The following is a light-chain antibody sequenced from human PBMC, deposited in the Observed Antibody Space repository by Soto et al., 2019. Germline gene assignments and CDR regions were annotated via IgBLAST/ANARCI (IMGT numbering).Light chain of an antibody. CDR2: DTS. CDR3: QKYNSAPWT. Sequence: EVVMRQSPATLTNSPGEGATLSCRASQGIGDTLAWYQHKPGQTPRLLIYDTSTRATGVPTRFSGSRSGAEFTLTISSLQPEDVATYYCQKYNSAPWTFGQGSKVDIK. J-gene: IGKJ1*01. CDR1: QGIGDT. V-gene: IGKV3-15*01.